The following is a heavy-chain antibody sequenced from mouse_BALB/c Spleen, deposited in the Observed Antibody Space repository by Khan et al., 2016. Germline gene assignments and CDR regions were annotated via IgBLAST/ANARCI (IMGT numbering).Heavy chain of an antibody. CDR3: EKVTTVGYYAMDY. J-gene: IGHJ4*01. D-gene: IGHD1-1*01. CDR1: GYTFTNYG. CDR2: INTYTGEP. V-gene: IGHV9-1*02. Sequence: QIQLVQSGPELKKPGETVKISCKASGYTFTNYGMNWVKQAPGKGLKWMGWINTYTGEPTYADDFKGRFAFSLETSARADSLQINNLNNEDMGTDFCEKVTTVGYYAMDYWGQGTSVTVSS.